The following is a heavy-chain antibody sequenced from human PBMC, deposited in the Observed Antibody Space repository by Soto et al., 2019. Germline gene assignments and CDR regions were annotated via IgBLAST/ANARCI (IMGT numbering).Heavy chain of an antibody. Sequence: GGSLRLSCAASGFTFSSYSMNWVRQAPGKGLEWVSSISSSSSYIYYADSVKGRFTISRDNAKNSLYLQMNSLRAEDTAVYYCARETVVVPAAITSYYYMDVWGKGTTVTVSS. J-gene: IGHJ6*03. CDR2: ISSSSSYI. CDR1: GFTFSSYS. CDR3: ARETVVVPAAITSYYYMDV. D-gene: IGHD2-2*01. V-gene: IGHV3-21*01.